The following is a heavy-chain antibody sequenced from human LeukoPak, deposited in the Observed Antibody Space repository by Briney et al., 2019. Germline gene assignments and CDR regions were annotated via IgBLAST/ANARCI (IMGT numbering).Heavy chain of an antibody. CDR3: TTGGDYVAYYFDY. J-gene: IGHJ4*02. CDR1: GFTFGNAW. Sequence: GGPLRLSCAASGFTFGNAWMSWVRQAPGKGLEWVGRIKSKTDGGTTDYAAPVKGRFTISRDDSKNTLYLQMNSLKTEDTAVYYCTTGGDYVAYYFDYWGQGTLVTVSS. CDR2: IKSKTDGGTT. D-gene: IGHD4-17*01. V-gene: IGHV3-15*01.